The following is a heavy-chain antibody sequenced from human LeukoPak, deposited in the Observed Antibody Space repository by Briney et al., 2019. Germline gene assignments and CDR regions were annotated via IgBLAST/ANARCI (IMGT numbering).Heavy chain of an antibody. CDR3: ARDVGDGSGSSSSIFDY. CDR1: GGSFSGYY. CDR2: INHSGST. J-gene: IGHJ4*02. V-gene: IGHV4-34*01. D-gene: IGHD3-10*01. Sequence: SETLSLTCAVYGGSFSGYYWSWIRQPPGKGLEWIGEINHSGSTNYNPSLKSRVTISVDTSKNQFSLKLSSVTAADTAVYYCARDVGDGSGSSSSIFDYWGQGTLVTVSS.